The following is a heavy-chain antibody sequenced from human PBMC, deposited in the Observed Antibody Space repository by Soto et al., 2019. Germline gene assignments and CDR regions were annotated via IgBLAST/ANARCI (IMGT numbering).Heavy chain of an antibody. Sequence: ETLRLSCAASGFTFSSYSMNWVRQAPGKGLEWASYISSGSKTIYYADSVQGRFTVSRDNAKNSQYLQMSSLTDEDTAVYYCAREDILGVRSFDYWGRGTLVTVSS. D-gene: IGHD3-10*01. J-gene: IGHJ4*02. CDR2: ISSGSKTI. CDR1: GFTFSSYS. CDR3: AREDILGVRSFDY. V-gene: IGHV3-48*02.